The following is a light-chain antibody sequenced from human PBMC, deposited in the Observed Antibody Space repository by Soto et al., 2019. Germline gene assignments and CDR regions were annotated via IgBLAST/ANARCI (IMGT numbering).Light chain of an antibody. CDR3: AAWDDSLNGHVV. CDR1: MRDVGAYNL. Sequence: QSVLTQPASVSGSPGQSITISCAGTMRDVGAYNLVSWYQQHPGRAPQLIIYEVRNRPSGISFRFSGSKSGNTASLTISGLQAEDEADYYCAAWDDSLNGHVVFGGGTKLTVL. V-gene: IGLV2-14*01. CDR2: EVR. J-gene: IGLJ2*01.